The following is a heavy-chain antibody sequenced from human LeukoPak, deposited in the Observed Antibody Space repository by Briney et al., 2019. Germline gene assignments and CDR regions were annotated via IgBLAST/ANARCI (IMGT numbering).Heavy chain of an antibody. CDR3: ARHNIASDGARLFDF. CDR2: IYYSGST. J-gene: IGHJ4*02. CDR1: GGSISSSSYY. Sequence: SETLSLTCTVSGGSISSSSYYWGWIRQPPGKGLEWIGSIYYSGSTYYNPSLKSRVTISVDTSKNQFSLKLTSVTAADTAVYYCARHNIASDGARLFDFWGRGTLVTVSS. V-gene: IGHV4-39*01. D-gene: IGHD4-17*01.